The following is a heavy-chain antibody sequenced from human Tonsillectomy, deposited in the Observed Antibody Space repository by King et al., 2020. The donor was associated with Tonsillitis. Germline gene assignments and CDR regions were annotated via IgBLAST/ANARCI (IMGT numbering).Heavy chain of an antibody. CDR1: GYTFTSYG. CDR3: ARVRFRNGVYRMDY. CDR2: ISAYNDNT. D-gene: IGHD1-14*01. V-gene: IGHV1-18*04. J-gene: IGHJ4*02. Sequence: VQLVESGAEVKKPGASVKVSCKASGYTFTSYGISWVRQAPRQGLEWMGWISAYNDNTNYAQKLQGRVTMTTDTSTSTAYMELRSLRSDDTAVYYCARVRFRNGVYRMDYWGQGTLVTVSS.